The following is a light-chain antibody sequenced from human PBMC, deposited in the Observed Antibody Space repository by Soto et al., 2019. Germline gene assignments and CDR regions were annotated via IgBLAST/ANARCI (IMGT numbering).Light chain of an antibody. CDR1: SSNIGEGYD. Sequence: QSVLTQPPSVSGAPGQRVTISCPGSSSNIGEGYDVHWYQRLPGTAPKVLIYNNNNRPSGVPDRFSGSKSGTSASLAITGLQAEDEADYYCQSYDSSLSGSYVFGTGTKLTVL. CDR2: NNN. V-gene: IGLV1-40*01. CDR3: QSYDSSLSGSYV. J-gene: IGLJ1*01.